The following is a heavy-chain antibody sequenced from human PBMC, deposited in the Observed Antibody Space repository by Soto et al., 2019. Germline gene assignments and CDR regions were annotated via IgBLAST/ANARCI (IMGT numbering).Heavy chain of an antibody. Sequence: GASVKVSCKASGYTFTSYGISWVRQAPGQGLEWMGGIIPMFDTPIYAQKFQDRVTITADESTSTAYMELSSLRSEDTAVYYCARDMRNCGGDCYSGEDAFDIWGQGTMVTVSS. J-gene: IGHJ3*02. CDR2: IIPMFDTP. D-gene: IGHD2-21*02. V-gene: IGHV1-69*13. CDR3: ARDMRNCGGDCYSGEDAFDI. CDR1: GYTFTSYG.